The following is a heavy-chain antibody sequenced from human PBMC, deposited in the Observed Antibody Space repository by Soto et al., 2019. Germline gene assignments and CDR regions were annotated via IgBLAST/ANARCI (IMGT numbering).Heavy chain of an antibody. J-gene: IGHJ4*02. Sequence: EVQLLESGGGLVQPGGSLRLSCAASGFTFSSYAMSWLRQAPGKGLEWVSTVSDTGGSTYYADSVKGRFTISRDNSGNTLYLQMQSLRAEDTAVYYCVRSVDSGWYYFFDYWGQGTLVTVSS. D-gene: IGHD6-19*01. V-gene: IGHV3-23*01. CDR2: VSDTGGST. CDR3: VRSVDSGWYYFFDY. CDR1: GFTFSSYA.